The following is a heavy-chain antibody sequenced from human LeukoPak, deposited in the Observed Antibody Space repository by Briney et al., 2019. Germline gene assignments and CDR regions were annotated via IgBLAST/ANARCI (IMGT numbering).Heavy chain of an antibody. CDR3: AKAVAAGGYHYYGMDV. CDR1: GFSFSSYA. CDR2: ISGSGGRT. Sequence: GGSLRLSCAASGFSFSSYALTWVRQAPGKGLEWVSGISGSGGRTDYADSVKGRFTISRDNSMNTLYLQMNSLRAEDTAVYYCAKAVAAGGYHYYGMDVWGRGTTVTVSS. D-gene: IGHD6-13*01. V-gene: IGHV3-23*01. J-gene: IGHJ6*02.